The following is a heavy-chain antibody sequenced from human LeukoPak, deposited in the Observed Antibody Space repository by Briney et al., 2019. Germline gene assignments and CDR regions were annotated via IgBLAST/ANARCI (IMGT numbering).Heavy chain of an antibody. CDR3: ARDSCSGGSCYGYYYYGMDV. J-gene: IGHJ6*02. D-gene: IGHD2-15*01. Sequence: RSGGSLRLSCSASGFTFSTYWMSWVRQAPGKGLEWVANMRRDGNEIYYLDSVRGRFTISRDNAKNSLYLQMNSLRAEDTAVYYCARDSCSGGSCYGYYYYGMDVWGQGTTVTVSS. CDR2: MRRDGNEI. V-gene: IGHV3-7*01. CDR1: GFTFSTYW.